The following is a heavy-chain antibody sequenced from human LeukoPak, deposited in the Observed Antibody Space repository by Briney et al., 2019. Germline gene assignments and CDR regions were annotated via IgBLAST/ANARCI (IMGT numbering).Heavy chain of an antibody. D-gene: IGHD3-10*01. CDR3: ARSGMVQGVIWGFYYYMDV. V-gene: IGHV3-7*01. Sequence: GGSLRLSCAASGFTFSSHWMSWVRQAPGKGLEGVANIKQDGSEKYYVDSVKGRFTISRDNAKNSLYLQMNSLRAEDTAVYYCARSGMVQGVIWGFYYYMDVWGKGTTVTVSS. CDR2: IKQDGSEK. CDR1: GFTFSSHW. J-gene: IGHJ6*03.